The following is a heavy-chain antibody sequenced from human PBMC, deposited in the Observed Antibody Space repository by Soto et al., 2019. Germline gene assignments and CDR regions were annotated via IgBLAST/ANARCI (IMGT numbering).Heavy chain of an antibody. Sequence: QVQLQESGPGLVKPSGTLSLTCAVSGGSISSNIWWRWVRQPPGKGLEWIGEIYHSGGTNYNPSLESRVTISVDKPKNQFYLKLSSVTAADTAMYYCATESYYDGSAYYPIDYWGQGTLVTVSS. CDR1: GGSISSNIW. CDR3: ATESYYDGSAYYPIDY. J-gene: IGHJ4*02. CDR2: IYHSGGT. V-gene: IGHV4-4*02. D-gene: IGHD3-22*01.